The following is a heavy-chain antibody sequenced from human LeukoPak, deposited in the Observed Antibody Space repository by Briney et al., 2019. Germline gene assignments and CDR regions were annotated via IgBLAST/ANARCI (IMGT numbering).Heavy chain of an antibody. V-gene: IGHV3-23*01. Sequence: GGSLRLSCAASGFTFSSYAMSWVRQAPGKGLEWLSAISCSGGSTYYADSVNGRFTISRDNSKNTLYLQMNSLRPEDTAVYYCAKSFYSNYRFDPWGQGTLVTVSS. CDR3: AKSFYSNYRFDP. CDR2: ISCSGGST. CDR1: GFTFSSYA. J-gene: IGHJ5*02. D-gene: IGHD4-11*01.